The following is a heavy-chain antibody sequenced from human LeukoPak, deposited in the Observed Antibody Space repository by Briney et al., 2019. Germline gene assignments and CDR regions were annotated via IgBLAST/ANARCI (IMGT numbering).Heavy chain of an antibody. CDR3: TGGYAFDV. Sequence: SRTLSLTCAISGDSVSNNNYAWNWIRQSPSRGLEWLGRTYYRSQWHNDYARSVMSRISVDPDTSKNQFSLHLDSVTPDDTAVYYCTGGYAFDVWGQGTMVTVSS. CDR2: TYYRSQWHN. J-gene: IGHJ3*01. CDR1: GDSVSNNNYA. V-gene: IGHV6-1*01.